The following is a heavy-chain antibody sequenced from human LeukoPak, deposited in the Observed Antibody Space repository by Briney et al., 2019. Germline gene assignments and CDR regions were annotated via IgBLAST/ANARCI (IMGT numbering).Heavy chain of an antibody. CDR1: GFTFSSYG. J-gene: IGHJ4*02. CDR3: ARIERYSSSELLSPFDY. D-gene: IGHD6-13*01. Sequence: GGSLRLSCAASGFTFSSYGMHWVRQAPGKGLEWVAVISYDGSNKYYADSVKGRFTISRDNSKNTLYLQMNSLRAEDTAVYYCARIERYSSSELLSPFDYWGQGTLVTVSS. CDR2: ISYDGSNK. V-gene: IGHV3-30*03.